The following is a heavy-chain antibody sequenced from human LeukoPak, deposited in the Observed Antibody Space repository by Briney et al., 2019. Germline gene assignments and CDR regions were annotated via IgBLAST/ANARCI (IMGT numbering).Heavy chain of an antibody. CDR3: ARERIAARGWFDP. Sequence: ASVKVSCKASGYTFTSYDINWVRQATGQGLEWMGWMNPNSGNTGYAQKFQGRVTISRNTSISTAYMELSSLRSEDMAVYYCARERIAARGWFDPWGQGTLVTVSS. D-gene: IGHD6-25*01. J-gene: IGHJ5*02. CDR1: GYTFTSYD. V-gene: IGHV1-8*01. CDR2: MNPNSGNT.